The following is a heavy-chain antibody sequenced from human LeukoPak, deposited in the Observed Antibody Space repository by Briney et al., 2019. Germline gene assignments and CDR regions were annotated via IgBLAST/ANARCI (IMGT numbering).Heavy chain of an antibody. Sequence: GGSLRLSCAASGFTFSDYWMHWVRQAPGKGLMWVSHINLDGTLEGYADSVKGRFTISRDNAKNSLYLQMNSLRVEDTAVYYCARGGWLGRYWGQGTLVTVSS. D-gene: IGHD3-22*01. CDR1: GFTFSDYW. J-gene: IGHJ4*02. V-gene: IGHV3-74*01. CDR3: ARGGWLGRY. CDR2: INLDGTLE.